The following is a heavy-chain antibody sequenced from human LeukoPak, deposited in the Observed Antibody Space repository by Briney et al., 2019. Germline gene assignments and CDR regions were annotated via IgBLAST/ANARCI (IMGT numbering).Heavy chain of an antibody. V-gene: IGHV1-8*01. CDR1: GYTFTSYD. Sequence: GASVTVSCKASGYTFTSYDINWVRQATGQGLEWMGWMNPNSGNTGYAQKFQGRVTMTRNTSISTAYMELSSLRSEDTAVYYCARGLDYYDSSGYQGPVGYWGQGTLVTVSS. CDR3: ARGLDYYDSSGYQGPVGY. CDR2: MNPNSGNT. J-gene: IGHJ4*02. D-gene: IGHD3-22*01.